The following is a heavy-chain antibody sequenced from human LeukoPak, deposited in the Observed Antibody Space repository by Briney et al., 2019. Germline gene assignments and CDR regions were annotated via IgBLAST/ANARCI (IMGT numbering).Heavy chain of an antibody. V-gene: IGHV1-2*02. CDR1: GYTFTDHY. CDR3: ARDHNWGPDY. CDR2: IHPGRGDT. Sequence: VSVKVSCQALGYTFTDHYFHWLRQAPGQGIEWMGWIHPGRGDTNIAQKFQGRVSLTRDMSISTAYMELSRLTSDDTAVYYCARDHNWGPDYWGQGTLVSVSS. D-gene: IGHD7-27*01. J-gene: IGHJ4*02.